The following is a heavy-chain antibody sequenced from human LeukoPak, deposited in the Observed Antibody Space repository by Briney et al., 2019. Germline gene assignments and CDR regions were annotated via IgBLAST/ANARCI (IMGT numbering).Heavy chain of an antibody. D-gene: IGHD2-21*02. CDR3: ARDNYGDYTY. V-gene: IGHV3-7*01. CDR2: IKEDGSDK. Sequence: GGSLRLSCVASGFSYSNYWMSWVRQAPGKGLERVATIKEDGSDKSYVDSVKGRFTISRDNAKNSLYLQMNSLRVEDTAVYYCARDNYGDYTYWGQGTLVTVSS. CDR1: GFSYSNYW. J-gene: IGHJ4*02.